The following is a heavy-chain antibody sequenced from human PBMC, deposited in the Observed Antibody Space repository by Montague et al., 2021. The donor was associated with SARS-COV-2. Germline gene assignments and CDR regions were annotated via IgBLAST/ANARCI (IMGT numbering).Heavy chain of an antibody. J-gene: IGHJ6*02. Sequence: SETLSLTCAVYGGSFSGYYWSWIRQPQGKGLEWIGEINNSGSTNCNPYLKSRVTISVGTSKNQFSLKLSSVTAADTAVYYCARVRYYGSGTSLGIDVWGQGTTVTVSS. D-gene: IGHD3-10*01. CDR3: ARVRYYGSGTSLGIDV. CDR2: INNSGST. CDR1: GGSFSGYY. V-gene: IGHV4-34*01.